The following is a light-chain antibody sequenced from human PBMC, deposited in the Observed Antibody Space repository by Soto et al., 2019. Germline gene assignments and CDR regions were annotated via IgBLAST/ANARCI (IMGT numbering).Light chain of an antibody. Sequence: QSALTQPRSVSGSPGQSVTISCTGTSSGVGGYNYVSWYQQHPGKAPKLMIYDVSKRPSGVPDRFSGSKSGNTASLTISGLQAEDEADYYCCSYAGSYTLVFGGGTKRTVL. CDR1: SSGVGGYNY. CDR3: CSYAGSYTLV. CDR2: DVS. V-gene: IGLV2-11*01. J-gene: IGLJ2*01.